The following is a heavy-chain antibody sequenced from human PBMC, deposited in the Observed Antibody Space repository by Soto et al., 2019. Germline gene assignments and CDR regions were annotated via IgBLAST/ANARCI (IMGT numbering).Heavy chain of an antibody. CDR1: GGTFSRFG. V-gene: IGHV1-69*13. Sequence: SVKVSCKASGGTFSRFGISGVRQSPLQGLDGMGGIIPFFGTAKYSQKFEDRISITADESTNTVCMDLRSLTSEDTAIYYCARSAPMDAGDKYYYDFWGQGALVTVSS. CDR2: IIPFFGTA. D-gene: IGHD3-16*01. J-gene: IGHJ4*02. CDR3: ARSAPMDAGDKYYYDF.